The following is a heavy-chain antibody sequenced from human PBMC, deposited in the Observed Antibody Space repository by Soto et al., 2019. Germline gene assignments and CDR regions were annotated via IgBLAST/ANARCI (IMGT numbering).Heavy chain of an antibody. CDR1: GGTFSSYA. V-gene: IGHV1-69*13. CDR3: ARDVGGVAYYYYGMDV. J-gene: IGHJ6*02. Sequence: VASVKVSCKASGGTFSSYAISWVRQAPGQGLEWMGGIIPIFGTANYAQKFQGRVTITADESTSTAYMELSSLRSEDTAVYYCARDVGGVAYYYYGMDVWGQGTTVTVSS. CDR2: IIPIFGTA. D-gene: IGHD3-16*01.